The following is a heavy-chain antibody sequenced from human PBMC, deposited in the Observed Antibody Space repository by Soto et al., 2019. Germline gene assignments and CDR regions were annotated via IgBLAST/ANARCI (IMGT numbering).Heavy chain of an antibody. J-gene: IGHJ2*01. CDR3: ARPDFGDYWYFDL. V-gene: IGHV1-69*08. CDR1: GGTFSSHT. CDR2: IIPALGTA. D-gene: IGHD4-17*01. Sequence: QAQLVQSGAEVKKPGSSVKVSCKASGGTFSSHTFSWVRQAPGQGLEWMGRIIPALGTATYAQKFQGRVTITADESATTVYMELNSLRSEDTAVYYYARPDFGDYWYFDLWGRGTLVTVSS.